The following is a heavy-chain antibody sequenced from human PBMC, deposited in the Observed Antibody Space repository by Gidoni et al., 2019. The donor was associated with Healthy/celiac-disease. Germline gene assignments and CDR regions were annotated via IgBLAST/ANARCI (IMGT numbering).Heavy chain of an antibody. V-gene: IGHV3-23*01. J-gene: IGHJ1*01. Sequence: EVQLLEYGGGLVQPGGSLRISCAASGFTFSSVAMRWVRQAPGKGLEWVSALSGSGGSTYYADSVKGRFTISRDNSKNTLYLQMNSLRAEDTAVYYCAKDRERIAAAEYFQHWGQGTLVTVSS. CDR3: AKDRERIAAAEYFQH. CDR1: GFTFSSVA. CDR2: LSGSGGST. D-gene: IGHD6-13*01.